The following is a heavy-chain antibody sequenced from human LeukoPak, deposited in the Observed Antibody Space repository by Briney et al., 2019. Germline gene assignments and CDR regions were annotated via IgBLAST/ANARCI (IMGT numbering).Heavy chain of an antibody. V-gene: IGHV3-23*01. CDR3: ASISEEWLEYSSMDV. D-gene: IGHD6-19*01. Sequence: PRRCLRLSCAASGFTFSNYPMTWVRQAPGTGLEWVSSISGSGDNTYYPDSVKGRFTISRDNSENTLYLQMNSLRAEDTAVYYCASISEEWLEYSSMDVWGKGTTVTVSS. CDR2: ISGSGDNT. J-gene: IGHJ6*03. CDR1: GFTFSNYP.